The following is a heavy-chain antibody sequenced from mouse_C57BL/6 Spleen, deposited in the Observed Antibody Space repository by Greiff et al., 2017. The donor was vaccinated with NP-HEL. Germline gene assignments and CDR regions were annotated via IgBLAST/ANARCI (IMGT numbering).Heavy chain of an antibody. J-gene: IGHJ3*01. CDR1: GYTFTDYE. V-gene: IGHV1-15*01. CDR2: IDPETGGT. Sequence: QVQLQQSGAELVRPGASVTLSCKASGYTFTDYEMHWVKQTPVHGLEWIGAIDPETGGTAYNQKFKGKAILTADKSSSTAYMELRRLTSEDSSVYYCTRLHDGYPAWFAYWGQGTLVTVSA. CDR3: TRLHDGYPAWFAY. D-gene: IGHD2-3*01.